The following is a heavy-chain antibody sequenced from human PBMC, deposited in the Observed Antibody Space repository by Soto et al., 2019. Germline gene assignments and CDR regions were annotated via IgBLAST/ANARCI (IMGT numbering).Heavy chain of an antibody. CDR1: GFNFRRFA. V-gene: IGHV3-23*01. D-gene: IGHD7-27*01. CDR2: MTERSGPP. CDR3: ARDPKTSGGQHWAFNYFDS. Sequence: QLLESGGGLVQPGGSLRLSCAASGFNFRRFAMSWVRQAPGKGLEWVSGMTERSGPPLYSDSVKGRFTISRDNSKSTLYLQVDSLRPEDAAVYYCARDPKTSGGQHWAFNYFDSWGQGTLVTVSS. J-gene: IGHJ4*02.